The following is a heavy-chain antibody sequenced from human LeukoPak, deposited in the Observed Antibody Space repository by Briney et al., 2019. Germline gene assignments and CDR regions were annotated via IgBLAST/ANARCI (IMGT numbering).Heavy chain of an antibody. J-gene: IGHJ5*02. CDR1: GFTFNSYA. CDR3: ARVQPDNNDEYNWFDP. D-gene: IGHD1-1*01. Sequence: GGSLRLSCAASGFTFNSYAMTWVRQGAGRGLEWVSTISGTSGARSYADSVEGRFSISRDDSKNTLYLQMTSLRVEDTAVYFCARVQPDNNDEYNWFDPWGQGTQVIVSS. CDR2: ISGTSGAR. V-gene: IGHV3-23*01.